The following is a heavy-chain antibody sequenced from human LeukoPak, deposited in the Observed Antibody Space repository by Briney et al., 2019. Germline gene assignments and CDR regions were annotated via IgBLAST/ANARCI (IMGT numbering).Heavy chain of an antibody. J-gene: IGHJ1*01. V-gene: IGHV3-64*01. D-gene: IGHD5-18*01. Sequence: PGGALRLSCAASGFTFSSYAMHWVRQAPGKGLEYVSAISSNGGSTYYANSVKGRFTISRDNSKNTLYLQMGSLRAEDMAVYYCAKEGVTDMEGGTGMDEGGQGTPAPVPA. CDR2: ISSNGGST. CDR3: AKEGVTDMEGGTGMDE. CDR1: GFTFSSYA.